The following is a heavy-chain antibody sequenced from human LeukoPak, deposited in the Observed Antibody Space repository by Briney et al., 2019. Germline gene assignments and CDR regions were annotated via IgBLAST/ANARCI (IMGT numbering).Heavy chain of an antibody. CDR3: AKRCSSTSCYNPFDH. V-gene: IGHV3-30*02. Sequence: GGSLRLSCAASAFTFSNYGMHWVRQAPGKGREGVAFIRYDGSNKYYADSVKGRFTISRDNSKNTLYLQMNSLRLEDTAVYYCAKRCSSTSCYNPFDHWGQGTLVTVSS. J-gene: IGHJ4*02. D-gene: IGHD2-2*02. CDR2: IRYDGSNK. CDR1: AFTFSNYG.